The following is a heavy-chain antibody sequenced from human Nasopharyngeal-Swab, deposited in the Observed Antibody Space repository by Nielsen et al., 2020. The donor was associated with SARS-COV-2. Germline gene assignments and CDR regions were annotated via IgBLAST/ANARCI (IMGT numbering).Heavy chain of an antibody. Sequence: EALKSSCAASGGTFSSYSMNWGRQAPGKGLEGRGSITRSGHTFYNPSVQSRITISADTSKNHFSLKLTSVTAADTAVYYCARLPGYCIGNSCSGHYVMDVWGQGTTVAVSS. CDR3: ARLPGYCIGNSCSGHYVMDV. CDR2: ITRSGHT. J-gene: IGHJ6*02. CDR1: GGTFSSYS. D-gene: IGHD2-2*01. V-gene: IGHV4-39*02.